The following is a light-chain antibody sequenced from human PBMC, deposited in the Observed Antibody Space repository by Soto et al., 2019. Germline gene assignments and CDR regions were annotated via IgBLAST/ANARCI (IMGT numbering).Light chain of an antibody. CDR1: NSNIGSNA. CDR3: ATWDDRLTAWV. J-gene: IGLJ3*02. Sequence: QPVLTQSPSVSGAPRQSVNISCSGNNSNIGSNAVHWHQQLPGKAPKLLMYYNDMLPSGVSDRFSGSKSGTSASLAISGLQSEDEGDYYCATWDDRLTAWVFGGGTKLTVL. V-gene: IGLV1-36*01. CDR2: YND.